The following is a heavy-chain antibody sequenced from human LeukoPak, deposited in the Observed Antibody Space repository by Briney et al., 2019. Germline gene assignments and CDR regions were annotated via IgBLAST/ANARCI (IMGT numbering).Heavy chain of an antibody. Sequence: SETLSLTCTVSGGSISSYYWSWVRQPAGKGLEWIWRIYTSGSTNYNPSLKSRVTMSVDTSKNQFSLKLSSVTAADTAVYYCARENSYGLFVYYYYYGMDVWGQGTTVTVSS. CDR1: GGSISSYY. V-gene: IGHV4-4*07. CDR2: IYTSGST. J-gene: IGHJ6*02. CDR3: ARENSYGLFVYYYYYGMDV. D-gene: IGHD5-18*01.